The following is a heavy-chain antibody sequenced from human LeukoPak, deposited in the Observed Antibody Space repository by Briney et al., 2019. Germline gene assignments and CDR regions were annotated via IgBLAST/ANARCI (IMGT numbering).Heavy chain of an antibody. CDR3: ARQRAQSSTRVYYYYYYMDV. J-gene: IGHJ6*03. CDR1: GGSISSSNW. V-gene: IGHV4-4*02. D-gene: IGHD2-2*01. Sequence: SGTLSLTCAVSGGSISSSNWWSWVRQPPGKGLEWIGEIYHSGSTNYNPSLKSRVTISVDTSKNQFSLKLSSVTAADTAVYYCARQRAQSSTRVYYYYYYMDVWGKGTTVTVSS. CDR2: IYHSGST.